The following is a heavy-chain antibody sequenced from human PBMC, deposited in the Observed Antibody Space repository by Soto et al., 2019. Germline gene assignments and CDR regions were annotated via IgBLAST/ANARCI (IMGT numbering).Heavy chain of an antibody. V-gene: IGHV4-31*03. CDR1: GSSISSGRSY. D-gene: IGHD5-12*01. J-gene: IGHJ4*02. CDR2: MFYSGST. CDR3: ARDNGYGYFDA. Sequence: TLSLTCTVSGSSISSGRSYWSCIRQHPGKGLEWIGYMFYSGSTYYHPSLKSRVNISADTSKNQFSLRLTSVTPADTAVYYCARDNGYGYFDAWRQGTLVTVSS.